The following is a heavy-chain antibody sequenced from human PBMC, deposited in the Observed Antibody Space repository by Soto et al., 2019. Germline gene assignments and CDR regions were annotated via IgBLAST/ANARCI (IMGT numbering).Heavy chain of an antibody. J-gene: IGHJ4*01. CDR2: IYPYDSDT. CDR1: GYSFTSYW. Sequence: GESLKISCKTSGYSFTSYWIGWVRQMPGKGMEWMGNIYPYDSDTRYSPSFQGQVTISADTSITTAYLQWSGPRASDTAMYFCARHLVGSTRGNFDYWGQGTPVTVSS. V-gene: IGHV5-51*01. CDR3: ARHLVGSTRGNFDY. D-gene: IGHD2-2*01.